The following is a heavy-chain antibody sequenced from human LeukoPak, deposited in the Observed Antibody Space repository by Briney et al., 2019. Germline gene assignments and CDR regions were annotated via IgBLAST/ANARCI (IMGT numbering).Heavy chain of an antibody. CDR2: ISGSGGST. J-gene: IGHJ4*02. Sequence: GESLRLSCAASGFTFSSYAMSWVRQAPGKGLEWVSAISGSGGSTYYADSVKGRFTISRDNSKNTLYLQMNSLRAEDTAVYYCAKDYYGSGSCYNRPFDYWGQGTLVTVSS. D-gene: IGHD3-10*01. CDR3: AKDYYGSGSCYNRPFDY. V-gene: IGHV3-23*01. CDR1: GFTFSSYA.